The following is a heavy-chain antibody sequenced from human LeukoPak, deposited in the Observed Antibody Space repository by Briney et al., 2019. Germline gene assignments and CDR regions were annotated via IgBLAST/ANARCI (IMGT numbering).Heavy chain of an antibody. J-gene: IGHJ6*02. CDR1: GYTFTSYD. D-gene: IGHD2-21*01. CDR3: PREHIVTRPGGYYYYCMDV. Sequence: GASVNVSCKASGYTFTSYDINWVRQATGQGLEWMGWMNPYSDYTGYPQKFQGRVTMTRNTSISKAYMEVSGLRSDGTPVYFFPREHIVTRPGGYYYYCMDVWGQGTTVTVSS. CDR2: MNPYSDYT. V-gene: IGHV1-8*01.